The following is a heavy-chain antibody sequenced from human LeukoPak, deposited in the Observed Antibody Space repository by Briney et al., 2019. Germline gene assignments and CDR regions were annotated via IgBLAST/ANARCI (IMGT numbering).Heavy chain of an antibody. CDR2: ISAYNGNT. D-gene: IGHD3-3*01. CDR3: ARLRQSITIFGVVAYYFDY. V-gene: IGHV1-18*01. CDR1: GYTFTSYG. Sequence: ASVKVSCKASGYTFTSYGISWVRQAPGQGLEWMGWISAYNGNTNYAQKLQGRVTMTTDTSTSTAYMELRCLRSDDTAVYYCARLRQSITIFGVVAYYFDYWGQGTLVTVSS. J-gene: IGHJ4*02.